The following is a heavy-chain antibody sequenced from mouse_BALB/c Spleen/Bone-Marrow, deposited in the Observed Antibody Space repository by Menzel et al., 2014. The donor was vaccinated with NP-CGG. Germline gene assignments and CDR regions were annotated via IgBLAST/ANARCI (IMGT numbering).Heavy chain of an antibody. D-gene: IGHD2-3*01. Sequence: QVQLQQSGPGLVAPSQSLSITCTVSGFSLTSYGVHWVRQPPEKGLEWLGVIWAGGSTNYNSALMSRLSISKDNSKSQVFLKMNSLQTDDKAMYYCVRGGGDGYYNWYFDVWGAGTTVTVSS. V-gene: IGHV2-9*02. CDR2: IWAGGST. J-gene: IGHJ1*01. CDR3: VRGGGDGYYNWYFDV. CDR1: GFSLTSYG.